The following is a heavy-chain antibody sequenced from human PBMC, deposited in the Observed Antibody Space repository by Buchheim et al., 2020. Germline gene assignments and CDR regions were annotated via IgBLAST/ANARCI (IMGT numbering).Heavy chain of an antibody. J-gene: IGHJ4*02. D-gene: IGHD3-16*01. CDR3: AKDLDYGVADDY. CDR2: ISYDGSNK. Sequence: QVQLVESGGGVVQPGRSLRLSCAASGFTFSSYGMHWVRQAPGKGLEWVAVISYDGSNKYYADSVKGRFTISRDNSKNTLYLQMNSLRAEDTAVYYCAKDLDYGVADDYWGQGTL. V-gene: IGHV3-30*18. CDR1: GFTFSSYG.